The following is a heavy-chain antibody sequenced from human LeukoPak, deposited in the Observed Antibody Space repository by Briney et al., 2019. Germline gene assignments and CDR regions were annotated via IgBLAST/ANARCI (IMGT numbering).Heavy chain of an antibody. V-gene: IGHV3-21*01. Sequence: GGSLRLSCAASGFTFSSYSTNWVRQAPGKGLEWVSSISSSSSYIYYADSVKGRFTISRDNAKNSLYLQMNSLRAEDTAVYYCARAAIGEGLDYWGQGTLVTVSS. J-gene: IGHJ4*02. CDR2: ISSSSSYI. CDR1: GFTFSSYS. CDR3: ARAAIGEGLDY.